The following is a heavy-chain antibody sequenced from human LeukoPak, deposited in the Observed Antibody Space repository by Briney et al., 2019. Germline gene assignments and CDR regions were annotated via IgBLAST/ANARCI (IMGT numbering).Heavy chain of an antibody. CDR2: ISSSGSTI. D-gene: IGHD4-17*01. CDR1: GFTFSSYE. CDR3: AREATVTTSLDY. Sequence: GGSLRLSCAASGFTFSSYEMNWVRQAPGKGLEWVSYISSSGSTIYYADSVKGRFTISRDNAKNSLYLQMNSLRAEDTAVYYYAREATVTTSLDYWGQGTLVTVSS. V-gene: IGHV3-48*03. J-gene: IGHJ4*02.